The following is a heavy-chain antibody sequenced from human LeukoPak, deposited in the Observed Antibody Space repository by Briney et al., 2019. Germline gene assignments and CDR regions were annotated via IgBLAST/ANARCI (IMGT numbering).Heavy chain of an antibody. CDR3: AKDEYSSGPQDY. Sequence: ASVKVSCKASGYTFTSYYMHWVRQAPGQGLEWMGIINPSGGSTSYAQKFQGRVTMTRDMSTSTVYMELSSLRSEDTAVYYCAKDEYSSGPQDYWGQGTLVTVSS. J-gene: IGHJ4*02. CDR1: GYTFTSYY. V-gene: IGHV1-46*01. CDR2: INPSGGST. D-gene: IGHD6-19*01.